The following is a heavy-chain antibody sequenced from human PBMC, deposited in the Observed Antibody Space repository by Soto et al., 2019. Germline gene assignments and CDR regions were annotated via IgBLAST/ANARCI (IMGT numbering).Heavy chain of an antibody. D-gene: IGHD5-12*01. CDR3: ARSQRIVATIRGDYFDY. J-gene: IGHJ4*02. V-gene: IGHV2-5*02. CDR1: GFSLSTSGVG. CDR2: IYWDDDK. Sequence: SGPTLVKPTQTLTLTCTFSGFSLSTSGVGVGWIRQPPGKALEWLALIYWDDDKRYSPSLKSRLTITKDTSKNQVVLTMTNMDPVDTATYYCARSQRIVATIRGDYFDYWGQGTLVTVSS.